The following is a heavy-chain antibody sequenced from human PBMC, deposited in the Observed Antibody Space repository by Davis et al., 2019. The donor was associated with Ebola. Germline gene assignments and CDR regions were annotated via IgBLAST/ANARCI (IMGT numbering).Heavy chain of an antibody. V-gene: IGHV3-23*01. J-gene: IGHJ6*02. CDR2: MSGSGGST. Sequence: PGGSLRLSCSASGFTLSSYAMNWVRQAPGKGLEWVSGMSGSGGSTYYADSVKGRFTISRDNARNSLYLQMNSLRAEDTAVYYCARSSIAARPGYYYGMDVWGQGTTVTVSS. D-gene: IGHD6-6*01. CDR1: GFTLSSYA. CDR3: ARSSIAARPGYYYGMDV.